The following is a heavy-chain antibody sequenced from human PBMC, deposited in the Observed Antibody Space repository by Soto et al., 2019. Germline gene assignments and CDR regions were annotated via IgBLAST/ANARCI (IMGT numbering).Heavy chain of an antibody. J-gene: IGHJ5*02. CDR2: IYYSGST. CDR3: ARLNLEYDSSGYYTSGNIWFDP. D-gene: IGHD3-22*01. V-gene: IGHV4-39*01. Sequence: LETLSLTCTVSGGSISSSSYYWGWIRQPPGKGLEWIGSIYYSGSTYYNPSLKSRVTISVDTSKNQFSLKLSSVTAADTAVYYCARLNLEYDSSGYYTSGNIWFDPWGQGTLVT. CDR1: GGSISSSSYY.